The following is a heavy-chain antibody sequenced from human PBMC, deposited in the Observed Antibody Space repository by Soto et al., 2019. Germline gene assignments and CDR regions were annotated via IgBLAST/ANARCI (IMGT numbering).Heavy chain of an antibody. D-gene: IGHD3-22*01. CDR3: ASPIVVARGMDV. V-gene: IGHV3-11*05. Sequence: QVQLVESGGGLVKPGGSLRLSCAASGFTFSDYYMSWIRQAPGKGLEWVSYISSSSSYTNYADSVKGRFTISRDNAKNSLYLQMNSLRAEDTAVYYCASPIVVARGMDVWGQGTTVTVSS. CDR2: ISSSSSYT. J-gene: IGHJ6*02. CDR1: GFTFSDYY.